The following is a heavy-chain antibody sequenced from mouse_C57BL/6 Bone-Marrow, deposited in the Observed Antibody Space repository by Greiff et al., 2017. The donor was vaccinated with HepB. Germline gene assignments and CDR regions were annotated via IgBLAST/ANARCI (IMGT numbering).Heavy chain of an antibody. D-gene: IGHD1-1*01. CDR3: ARDHETTVGQYYFDY. V-gene: IGHV1-72*01. CDR1: GYTFTSYW. J-gene: IGHJ2*01. Sequence: VKLQQPGAELVKPGASVKLSCKASGYTFTSYWTHWVKQRPGRGLEWIGRIDPNSGGTKYNEKFKSKATLTVDKPSSTAYMQLSSLTSEDSAVYYCARDHETTVGQYYFDYWGQGTTLTVSS. CDR2: IDPNSGGT.